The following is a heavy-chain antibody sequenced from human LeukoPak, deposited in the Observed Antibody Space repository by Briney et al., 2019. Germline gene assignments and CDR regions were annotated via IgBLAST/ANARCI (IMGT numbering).Heavy chain of an antibody. CDR1: GYSITNGYY. V-gene: IGHV4-38-2*02. J-gene: IGHJ4*02. CDR3: VKSGGYGLIDY. CDR2: IYHSGST. Sequence: PSETLSLTCTVSGYSITNGYYWGWIRQAPGKGLEWIANIYHSGSTYYNPSLKSRVTVSLDTSKNQFSLRLSSVTAADTAMYYCVKSGGYGLIDYWGQGTLVTVSS. D-gene: IGHD6-19*01.